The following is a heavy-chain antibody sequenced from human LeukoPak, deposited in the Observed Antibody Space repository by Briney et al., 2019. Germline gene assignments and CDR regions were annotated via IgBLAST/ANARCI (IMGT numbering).Heavy chain of an antibody. CDR3: ARELSSWYVLDY. D-gene: IGHD6-13*01. Sequence: GGSLRLSCAASGFTFSAYEINWVRQAPGKRLEWISYITSSGSTIYYADSVKGRFTISRDNAENSLFLQMNSLRAEDTAVYYCARELSSWYVLDYWGQGTLVTVSS. CDR1: GFTFSAYE. V-gene: IGHV3-48*03. J-gene: IGHJ4*02. CDR2: ITSSGSTI.